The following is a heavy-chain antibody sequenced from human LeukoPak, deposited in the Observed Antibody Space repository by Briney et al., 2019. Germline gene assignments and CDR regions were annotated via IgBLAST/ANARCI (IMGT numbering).Heavy chain of an antibody. V-gene: IGHV4-30-4*08. J-gene: IGHJ3*02. CDR3: ARGPRYDFWSGYYTPTDAFDI. CDR2: INHSGST. D-gene: IGHD3-3*01. CDR1: GGSISSGDYY. Sequence: SQTLSLTCTVSGGSISSGDYYWSWIRQPPGKGLEWIGEINHSGSTNYNPSLKSRVTISVDTSKNQFSLKLSSVTAADTAVYYCARGPRYDFWSGYYTPTDAFDIWGQGTMVTVSS.